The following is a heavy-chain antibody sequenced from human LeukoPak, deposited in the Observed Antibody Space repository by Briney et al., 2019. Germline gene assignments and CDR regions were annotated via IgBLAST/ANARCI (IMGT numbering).Heavy chain of an antibody. D-gene: IGHD2-8*02. CDR1: GGSISSNNYY. CDR3: ARDVNVVYAFYFDY. Sequence: PSETLSLTCTVSGGSISSNNYYWGWIRQPPGQELQWIGSIHYSGNTYYNPSLKSRVTISVDTSKNQFSLNLSSVTAADTAVYYCARDVNVVYAFYFDYWGQGTLVTVSS. J-gene: IGHJ4*02. V-gene: IGHV4-39*07. CDR2: IHYSGNT.